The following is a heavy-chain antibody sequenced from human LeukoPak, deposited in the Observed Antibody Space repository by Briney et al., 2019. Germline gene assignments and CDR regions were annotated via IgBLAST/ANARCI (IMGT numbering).Heavy chain of an antibody. CDR3: ARGGLLYGDSEMSFDY. CDR2: MNPNSGNT. CDR1: GYTFTSYD. Sequence: ASVKVSCKASGYTFTSYDINWVRQATGQGLEWMGWMNPNSGNTGYAQKFQGRVTMTRNTSISTAYMELSSLRSEDTAVYYCARGGLLYGDSEMSFDYWGQGTLVTVSS. V-gene: IGHV1-8*01. D-gene: IGHD4-17*01. J-gene: IGHJ4*02.